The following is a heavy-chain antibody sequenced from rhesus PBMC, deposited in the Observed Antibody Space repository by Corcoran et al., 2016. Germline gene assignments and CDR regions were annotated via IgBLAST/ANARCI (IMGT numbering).Heavy chain of an antibody. D-gene: IGHD6-31*01. CDR3: ARKNSGWYYFDY. Sequence: QLQLQESGPGVVKPSETLSLTCAVSGGSISSGYDWSWIRQPPGKGLEWIGYIYGSSGSTKYNPSLKNRVTISKDASRNQFSLKLSSVTAADTAVYYCARKNSGWYYFDYWGQGVLVTVSS. V-gene: IGHV4-76*01. J-gene: IGHJ4*01. CDR1: GGSISSGYD. CDR2: IYGSSGST.